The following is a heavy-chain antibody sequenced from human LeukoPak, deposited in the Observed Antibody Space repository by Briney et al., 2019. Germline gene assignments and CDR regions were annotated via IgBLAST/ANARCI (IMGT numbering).Heavy chain of an antibody. D-gene: IGHD5-18*01. V-gene: IGHV4-61*01. CDR2: VYYSGST. J-gene: IGHJ4*02. Sequence: SETLSLTCTVSDASVSSDNYYWSWIRQPPGKGLEWIGYVYYSGSTNYNPSLKSRVTISVDTSKNQFSLKLSSVTAADTAVYYCARAIRGYSYVLDYWGQGTLVTVSS. CDR3: ARAIRGYSYVLDY. CDR1: DASVSSDNYY.